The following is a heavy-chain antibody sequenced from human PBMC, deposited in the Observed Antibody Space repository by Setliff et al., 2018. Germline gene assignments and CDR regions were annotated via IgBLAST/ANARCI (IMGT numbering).Heavy chain of an antibody. D-gene: IGHD3-3*01. CDR2: IGAYSGNT. CDR1: GYTFRQTI. V-gene: IGHV1-18*01. CDR3: MRLVRFCSRTVCQRTSGDEA. J-gene: IGHJ5*02. Sequence: ASVKVSCKASGYTFRQTIVSWVRQAPGQGLEWLGWIGAYSGNTYSAQRFQGRVSLTTDESANTAYLELRGLRSDDTAVYYCMRLVRFCSRTVCQRTSGDEAWGQGTLVTV.